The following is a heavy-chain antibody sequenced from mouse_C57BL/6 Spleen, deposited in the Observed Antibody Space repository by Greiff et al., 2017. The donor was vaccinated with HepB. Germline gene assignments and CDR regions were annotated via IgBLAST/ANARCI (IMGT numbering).Heavy chain of an antibody. V-gene: IGHV1-4*01. CDR3: ARLETAQATVDY. CDR1: GYTFTSYT. J-gene: IGHJ2*01. D-gene: IGHD3-2*02. CDR2: INPSSGYT. Sequence: QVQLQQSGAELARPGASVKMSCKASGYTFTSYTMHWVKQRPGQGLEWIGYINPSSGYTKYNQKFKDKATLTADKSSSTAYMQLSSLTSEDSAVYYCARLETAQATVDYWGQGTTLTVSS.